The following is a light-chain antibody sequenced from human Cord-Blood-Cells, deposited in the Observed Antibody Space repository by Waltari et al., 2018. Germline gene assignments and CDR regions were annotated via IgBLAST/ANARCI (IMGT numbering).Light chain of an antibody. J-gene: IGLJ3*02. CDR1: SSDVGSYNF. V-gene: IGLV2-23*03. Sequence: QPALTQPASVSGSPGQSITISCTGPSSDVGSYNFVSWYQQHPGKAPKLMIYEGSKRPSGVSNRFSGSKSGNTASLTISGLQAEDEADYYCCSYAGSSTFVFGGGTKLTVL. CDR2: EGS. CDR3: CSYAGSSTFV.